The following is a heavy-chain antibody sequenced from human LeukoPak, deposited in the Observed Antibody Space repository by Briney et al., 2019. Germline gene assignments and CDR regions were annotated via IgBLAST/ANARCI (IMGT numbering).Heavy chain of an antibody. CDR1: GGSISSYY. CDR2: IYYSGST. D-gene: IGHD2-8*01. Sequence: SETLSLTCTVSGGSISSYYWSWIRQPPGKGLEWIGYIYYSGSTNYNPSLKSRVTISVDTSKNQFSLKLSSVTAADTAVYYCARSHRNGTYLDYWGQGTLVTVSS. CDR3: ARSHRNGTYLDY. V-gene: IGHV4-59*01. J-gene: IGHJ4*02.